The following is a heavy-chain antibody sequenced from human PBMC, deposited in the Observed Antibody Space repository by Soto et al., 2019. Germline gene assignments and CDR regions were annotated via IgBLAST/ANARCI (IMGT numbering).Heavy chain of an antibody. Sequence: GSLRLSCAASGFTFSSYGMHWVRQAPGKGLEWVAVISYDGSNKYYADSVKGRFTISRDNSKNTLYLQMNSLRAEDTAVYYCAKASYYYGMDVWVQGTTVTVSS. J-gene: IGHJ6*02. V-gene: IGHV3-30*18. CDR1: GFTFSSYG. CDR3: AKASYYYGMDV. CDR2: ISYDGSNK.